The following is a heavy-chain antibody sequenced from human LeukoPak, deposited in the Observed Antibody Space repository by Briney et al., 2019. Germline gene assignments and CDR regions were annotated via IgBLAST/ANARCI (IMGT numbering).Heavy chain of an antibody. CDR3: VKGGLRYFDWRESSFDY. Sequence: GGSLRLSCSASGFTFSSYAMHWVCQAPGKGLEYVSAISSNGGSTYYADSVKGRFTISRDNSKNTLYLQMSSLRAEDTAVYYCVKGGLRYFDWRESSFDYWGQGTLVTVSS. J-gene: IGHJ4*02. CDR1: GFTFSSYA. V-gene: IGHV3-64D*06. D-gene: IGHD3-9*01. CDR2: ISSNGGST.